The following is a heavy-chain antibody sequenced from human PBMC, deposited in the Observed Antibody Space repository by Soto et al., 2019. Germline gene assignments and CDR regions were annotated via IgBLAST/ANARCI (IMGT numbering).Heavy chain of an antibody. CDR2: ISYDGSNK. J-gene: IGHJ6*02. Sequence: QVQLVESGGGVVQPGRSLRLFCAASGFTFSSYAMHWVRQAPGKGLEWVAVISYDGSNKYYADSVKGRFTISRDNSKNTLYLQMNSLRAEDTAVYYCARDHGSSWPPTYYYYGMDVWGQGTTVTVSS. V-gene: IGHV3-30-3*01. CDR1: GFTFSSYA. CDR3: ARDHGSSWPPTYYYYGMDV. D-gene: IGHD6-13*01.